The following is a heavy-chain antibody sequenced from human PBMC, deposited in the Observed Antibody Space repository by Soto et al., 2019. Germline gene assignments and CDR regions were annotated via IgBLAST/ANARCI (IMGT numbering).Heavy chain of an antibody. CDR1: GFTFRNYY. Sequence: EVAVAQSGGGSVPPGGSLRLYCTTSGFTFRNYYMTWVRQAPGKGLEWVANIRGDGKLKFLADSVKGRFTISRDNARNSVWLQMNSLRVDDTAVYFCAREVDAASDWGQGSLVTVSS. CDR3: AREVDAASD. V-gene: IGHV3-7*03. J-gene: IGHJ1*01. CDR2: IRGDGKLK. D-gene: IGHD5-18*01.